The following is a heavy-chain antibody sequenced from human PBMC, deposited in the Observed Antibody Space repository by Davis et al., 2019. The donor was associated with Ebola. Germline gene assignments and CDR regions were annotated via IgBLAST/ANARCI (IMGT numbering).Heavy chain of an antibody. CDR2: IYHSGST. CDR1: GGSISSSNW. Sequence: MPGGSLRLSCAVSGGSISSSNWWRWVRQPPGKGLEWIGEIYHSGSTNYNPSLKSRVTISVDKSKNQFSLKLSSVTAADTAVYYCARLATTVTTGSFQHWGQGTLVTVSS. D-gene: IGHD4-17*01. CDR3: ARLATTVTTGSFQH. J-gene: IGHJ1*01. V-gene: IGHV4-4*02.